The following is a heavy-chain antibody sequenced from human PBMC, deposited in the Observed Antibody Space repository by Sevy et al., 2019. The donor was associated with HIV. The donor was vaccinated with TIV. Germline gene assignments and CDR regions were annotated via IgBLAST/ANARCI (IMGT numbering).Heavy chain of an antibody. CDR2: IIPIFGTA. V-gene: IGHV1-69*13. Sequence: ASVKVSCKASGGTFSSYAISWVRQAPGQGLEWMGGIIPIFGTANYAQKFQGRVTITADESTSKAYMELSSLRSEDTAVYYCARDSQARKYSGYDRPSYYYYGMDVWGQGTTVTVSS. CDR1: GGTFSSYA. CDR3: ARDSQARKYSGYDRPSYYYYGMDV. D-gene: IGHD5-12*01. J-gene: IGHJ6*02.